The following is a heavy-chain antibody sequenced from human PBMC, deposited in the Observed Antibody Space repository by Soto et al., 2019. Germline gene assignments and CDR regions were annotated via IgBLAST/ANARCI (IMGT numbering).Heavy chain of an antibody. V-gene: IGHV1-18*04. Sequence: ASVKVSCKASGYTFTSYGISWLRQAPGQGLEWMGWISAYNGNTNYAQKLQGRVTMTTDTSTSTAYMELRSLRSDDTAVYYCARVAEYCSSTSCYTVGDYYYYGMDVWGQGTTVTVSS. CDR2: ISAYNGNT. J-gene: IGHJ6*02. D-gene: IGHD2-2*02. CDR3: ARVAEYCSSTSCYTVGDYYYYGMDV. CDR1: GYTFTSYG.